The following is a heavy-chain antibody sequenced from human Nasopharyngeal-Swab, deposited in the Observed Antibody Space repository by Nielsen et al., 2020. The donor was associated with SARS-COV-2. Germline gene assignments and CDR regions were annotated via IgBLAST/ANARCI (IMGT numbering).Heavy chain of an antibody. J-gene: IGHJ4*02. CDR1: GCTFSSYA. V-gene: IGHV1-69*13. CDR3: ARVAGASGYDFSG. Sequence: SVKVSCKASGCTFSSYAISWVRQAPGQGLEWMGGIIPIFGTANYAQKFQGRVTITADESTSTAYMELGSLRSEDTAVYYCARVAGASGYDFSGWGQGTLVTVSS. D-gene: IGHD5-12*01. CDR2: IIPIFGTA.